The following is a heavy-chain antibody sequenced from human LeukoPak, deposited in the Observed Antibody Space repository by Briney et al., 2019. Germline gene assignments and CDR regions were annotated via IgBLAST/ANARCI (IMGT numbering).Heavy chain of an antibody. CDR1: GFAFGTYS. CDR2: ITSTSIYI. Sequence: GGSLRLSCAASGFAFGTYSIHWVRQAPGKGLEWVASITSTSIYIYYGDSVKGRFTISRDNSKNTLYLQMNSLTVEDTAVYYCAKDAQRGFDYSNSLEHWGQGTLVTVSS. CDR3: AKDAQRGFDYSNSLEH. J-gene: IGHJ5*02. D-gene: IGHD4-11*01. V-gene: IGHV3-21*01.